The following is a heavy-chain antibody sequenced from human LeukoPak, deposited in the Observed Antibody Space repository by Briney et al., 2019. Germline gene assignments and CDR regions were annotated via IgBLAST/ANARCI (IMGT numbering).Heavy chain of an antibody. CDR2: INTNTGNP. Sequence: ASVKVSCKASGYTFTGHYMHWVRQAPGQGLEWMGWINTNTGNPTYAQGFTGRFVFSLDTSVSTAYLQISSLKAEDTAVYYCARDDGHDSSGYCFYWGQGTLVTVSS. V-gene: IGHV7-4-1*02. CDR3: ARDDGHDSSGYCFY. CDR1: GYTFTGHY. J-gene: IGHJ4*02. D-gene: IGHD3-22*01.